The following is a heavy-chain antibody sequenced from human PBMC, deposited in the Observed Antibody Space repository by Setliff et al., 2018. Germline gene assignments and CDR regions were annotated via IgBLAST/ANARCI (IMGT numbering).Heavy chain of an antibody. CDR3: AGQGPIFGSGLIPGFDQ. D-gene: IGHD3-3*01. Sequence: GGSLRLSCAASGLTFNSYAISWVRQAPGKGLEWVSTVSVSGDNTYYTDSVKGRFTTSRDNSKSTVSLQMSSLRTEDTAIYFCAGQGPIFGSGLIPGFDQWGQGTMVTSPQ. CDR2: VSVSGDNT. J-gene: IGHJ4*02. V-gene: IGHV3-23*01. CDR1: GLTFNSYA.